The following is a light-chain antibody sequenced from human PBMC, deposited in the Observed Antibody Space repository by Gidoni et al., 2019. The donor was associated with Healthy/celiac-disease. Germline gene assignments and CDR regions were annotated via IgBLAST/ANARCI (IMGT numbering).Light chain of an antibody. CDR3: QSYDSSLSGRYV. Sequence: QSVLTQPPSVSGAPGLRVTISCTGSSSNIGAGYDVHWYQQLPGTAPKLLIYGNSNRPSGVPDRFSGSKSGTSASLAITGLQAEDEADYYCQSYDSSLSGRYVFGTGTKVTVL. CDR2: GNS. CDR1: SSNIGAGYD. J-gene: IGLJ1*01. V-gene: IGLV1-40*01.